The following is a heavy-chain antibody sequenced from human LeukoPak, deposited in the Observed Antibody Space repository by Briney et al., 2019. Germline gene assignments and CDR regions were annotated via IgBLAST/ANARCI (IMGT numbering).Heavy chain of an antibody. V-gene: IGHV3-23*01. CDR1: GFTFGGYA. J-gene: IGHJ4*02. D-gene: IGHD4-17*01. Sequence: GGSLRLSCATSGFTFGGYAMTWVRQAPGKGLGWVSSISSSGGNTFYADSLTGRFTLSRDNSKNTLSLQMNSLRVEDTALYYCARGLYGKFDYWGQGTLVTVSS. CDR3: ARGLYGKFDY. CDR2: ISSSGGNT.